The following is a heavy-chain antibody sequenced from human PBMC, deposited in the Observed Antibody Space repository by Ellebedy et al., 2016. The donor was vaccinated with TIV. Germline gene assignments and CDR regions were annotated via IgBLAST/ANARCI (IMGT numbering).Heavy chain of an antibody. Sequence: PGGSLRLSCIDSGFTVSSYWMQWVRQAPGKGLEWVANIKQDGSEEYYLDSVKGRFTISRDNAKKSLYLQMNSLRSEDTAVYYCARGSGWIIDYWGQGTLVTVSS. J-gene: IGHJ4*02. CDR3: ARGSGWIIDY. CDR2: IKQDGSEE. V-gene: IGHV3-7*04. CDR1: GFTVSSYW. D-gene: IGHD6-19*01.